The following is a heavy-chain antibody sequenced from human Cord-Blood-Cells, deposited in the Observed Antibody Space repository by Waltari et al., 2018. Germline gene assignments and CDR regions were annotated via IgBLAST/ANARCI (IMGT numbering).Heavy chain of an antibody. CDR3: ARDSLLGPYFDY. Sequence: QVQLVESGGGVVQPGRSLRLSCAASGFTFSSYGMHWVRQAPGKGLEWVAVIWYDGSNKYYADSVKGRFTISRDNSKNTLYLQMNSLRAEDTAVYYCARDSLLGPYFDYWGQGTLVTVSS. CDR2: IWYDGSNK. J-gene: IGHJ4*02. D-gene: IGHD7-27*01. CDR1: GFTFSSYG. V-gene: IGHV3-33*01.